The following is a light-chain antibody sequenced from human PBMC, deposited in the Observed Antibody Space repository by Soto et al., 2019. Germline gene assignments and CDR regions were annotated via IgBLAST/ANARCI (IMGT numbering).Light chain of an antibody. CDR1: QDISNY. V-gene: IGKV1-33*01. J-gene: IGKJ2*01. CDR2: DAS. Sequence: DIQMTQSPSSLSASVGDRVTITCQASQDISNYLNWYQQKPGKAPKLLIYDASNLETGVPSRCRGSGSGTDFTFTISSLQPEDIATYYWQQYDNRPMYTLGQGTKLEIK. CDR3: QQYDNRPMYT.